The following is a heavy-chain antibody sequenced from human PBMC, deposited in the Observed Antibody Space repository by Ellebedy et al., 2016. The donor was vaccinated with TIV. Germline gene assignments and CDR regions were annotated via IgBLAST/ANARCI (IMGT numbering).Heavy chain of an antibody. Sequence: AASVKVSCKTSGFIFAKYCMHWVRQAPGQGLEWLGLIRPGGDITTYAQNFQGRLTMTREMSTSTDYMELSSLRSDDTAVYYCAKDGGNYGDAHYWGQGTLITVSS. CDR3: AKDGGNYGDAHY. J-gene: IGHJ4*02. D-gene: IGHD1-26*01. CDR1: GFIFAKYC. V-gene: IGHV1-46*01. CDR2: IRPGGDIT.